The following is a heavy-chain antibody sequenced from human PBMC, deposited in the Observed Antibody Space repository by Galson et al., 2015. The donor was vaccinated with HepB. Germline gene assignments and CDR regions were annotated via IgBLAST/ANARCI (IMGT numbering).Heavy chain of an antibody. J-gene: IGHJ4*02. CDR3: ATVRGYSYGYDY. D-gene: IGHD5-18*01. V-gene: IGHV3-48*02. CDR1: GFTFSSSI. Sequence: SLRLSCAAPGFTFSSSIMNWVRQAPGKGLEWVSYISISSSTIYYADSVKGRFTISRDIAKNSLYLQMNSLRDDDTAVYYCATVRGYSYGYDYWGQGTLVTVSS. CDR2: ISISSSTI.